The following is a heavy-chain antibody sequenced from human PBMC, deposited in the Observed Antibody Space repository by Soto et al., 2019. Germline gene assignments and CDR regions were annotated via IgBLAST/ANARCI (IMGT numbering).Heavy chain of an antibody. CDR3: ARDPGYSYGYN. CDR1: GYTIISYA. Sequence: ASVEVCCKDSGYTIISYAMNWVRQDPGQRLEWMGWINAGNGNTKYSQKFQGRVTITRDTSASTGYMELSSLRSEDTAVYYCARDPGYSYGYNWGQGTLVTVSS. J-gene: IGHJ4*02. V-gene: IGHV1-3*01. CDR2: INAGNGNT. D-gene: IGHD5-18*01.